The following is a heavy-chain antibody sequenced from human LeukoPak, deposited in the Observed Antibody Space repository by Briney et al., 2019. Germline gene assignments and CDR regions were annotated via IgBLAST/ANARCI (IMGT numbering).Heavy chain of an antibody. D-gene: IGHD3-10*01. J-gene: IGHJ4*02. CDR2: ISSSSTYI. Sequence: GGSLRLSCAASGFTCSSYTMNWVRQAPGKGLEWVSSISSSSTYIYYADSVKGRFTISRDNAKNSLYLQMNSLRAEDSAVYYCARSAGDFDYWGQGTLVTVSS. V-gene: IGHV3-21*01. CDR1: GFTCSSYT. CDR3: ARSAGDFDY.